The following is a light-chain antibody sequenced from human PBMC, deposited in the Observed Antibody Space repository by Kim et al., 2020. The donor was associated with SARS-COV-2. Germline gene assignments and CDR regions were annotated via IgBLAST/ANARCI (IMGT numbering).Light chain of an antibody. CDR1: QSFSDY. CDR2: DAS. J-gene: IGKJ4*01. Sequence: EIVLTQSPATLSLSPGERATLSCRASQSFSDYLAWYQQKPGQAPRLLIYDASNRATGIPARFSGSGSGTDFTLTISSLEPEDFAIYYCLQRSNWPLTFGGGTKVEI. CDR3: LQRSNWPLT. V-gene: IGKV3-11*01.